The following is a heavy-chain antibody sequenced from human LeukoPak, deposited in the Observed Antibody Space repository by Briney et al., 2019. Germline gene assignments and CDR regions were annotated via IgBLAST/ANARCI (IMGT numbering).Heavy chain of an antibody. D-gene: IGHD5-18*01. CDR1: GVTFSSYG. V-gene: IGHV3-33*01. CDR3: ARDAGDTATAV. Sequence: LGGPLRLFCGASGVTFSSYGMQGVRQAPGEGREWVAVIWYYGSNKQYVASEKGRFTSSSDNYKNPLDLEMNSLRDEGWVLLCCARDAGDTATAVWGQGSTLTVSA. CDR2: IWYYGSNK. J-gene: IGHJ6*01.